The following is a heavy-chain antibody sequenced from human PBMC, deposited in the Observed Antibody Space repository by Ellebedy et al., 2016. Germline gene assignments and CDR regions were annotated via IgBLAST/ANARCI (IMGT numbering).Heavy chain of an antibody. CDR3: AKETLGYSGIFDY. CDR2: ISYDGSSE. D-gene: IGHD5-12*01. J-gene: IGHJ4*02. CDR1: GFTFRNYG. V-gene: IGHV3-30*18. Sequence: GGSLRLXCTASGFTFRNYGMHWVRQAPGKGLEWVAFISYDGSSEYSTDSVKGRFTISRDNSKNTLFLQMNSLRAEDTAVYYCAKETLGYSGIFDYWGQGTLVITVSS.